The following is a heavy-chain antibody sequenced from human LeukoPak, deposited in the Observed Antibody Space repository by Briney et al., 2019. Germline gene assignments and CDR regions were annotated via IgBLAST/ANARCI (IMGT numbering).Heavy chain of an antibody. CDR3: ARGDSDIVVVPAAFFDY. Sequence: GESLKISCKGSGYSFTSYWIGWVRQMPGKGLEWMGIIYPGDSDTRYSPSFQGQVTISADKSISTAYLQWSSLKASDTAMYYCARGDSDIVVVPAAFFDYWGQGTLVTVSS. CDR1: GYSFTSYW. V-gene: IGHV5-51*01. D-gene: IGHD2-2*01. J-gene: IGHJ4*02. CDR2: IYPGDSDT.